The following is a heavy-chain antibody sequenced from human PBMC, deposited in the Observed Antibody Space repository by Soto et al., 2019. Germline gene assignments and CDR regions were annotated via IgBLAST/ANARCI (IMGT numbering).Heavy chain of an antibody. CDR1: GYTFTNFG. J-gene: IGHJ4*02. Sequence: QVQLVQSGAEVKKPGASVKVSCKTSGYTFTNFGLSWVRQAPGQGLEWMGWISAYNGNTNYAQNFQGRVTMTTGTSTSTPSLALRSQRSDATAVYYCARGVTPIDYWGQGTLVNVAS. CDR3: ARGVTPIDY. V-gene: IGHV1-18*01. CDR2: ISAYNGNT. D-gene: IGHD2-21*02.